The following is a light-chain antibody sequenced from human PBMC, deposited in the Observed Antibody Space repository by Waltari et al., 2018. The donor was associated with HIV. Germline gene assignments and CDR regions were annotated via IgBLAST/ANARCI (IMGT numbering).Light chain of an antibody. Sequence: DIQMTQSPTSLSASVGDRVPITSRASQAISTFLAWYQQKPGKVPKLLISAASTLRSGVPSRFSGSGSGTDFTLTINGLQPEDVATYYCQKYNSAPLITFGPGTKVDI. CDR1: QAISTF. V-gene: IGKV1-27*01. CDR3: QKYNSAPLIT. CDR2: AAS. J-gene: IGKJ3*01.